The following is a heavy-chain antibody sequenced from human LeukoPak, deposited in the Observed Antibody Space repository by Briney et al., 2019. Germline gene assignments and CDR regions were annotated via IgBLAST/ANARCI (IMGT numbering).Heavy chain of an antibody. D-gene: IGHD1-26*01. Sequence: ASVKVSCKAFGPTFTSYYFHWVRQAAGQGLECMGVITPSGGNTIYAEKFQGRLTMTRDMSTSTVYMELSSLRSDDTAVYYCARIVGATKTPFDYWGQGTLVTVSS. CDR3: ARIVGATKTPFDY. CDR1: GPTFTSYY. J-gene: IGHJ4*02. CDR2: ITPSGGNT. V-gene: IGHV1-46*01.